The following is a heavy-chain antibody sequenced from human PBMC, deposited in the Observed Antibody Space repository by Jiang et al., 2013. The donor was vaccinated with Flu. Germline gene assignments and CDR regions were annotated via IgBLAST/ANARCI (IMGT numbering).Heavy chain of an antibody. CDR1: GFTFSSYS. J-gene: IGHJ4*02. D-gene: IGHD3-3*01. CDR2: ISSSSSYI. V-gene: IGHV3-21*01. Sequence: QLVESGGGLVKPGGSLRLSCAASGFTFSSYSMNWVRQAPGKGLEWVSSISSSSSYIYYADSVKGRFTISRDNAKNSLYLQMNSLRAEDTAVYYCASPIPLGWSGYSLWGQGTLVTVSS. CDR3: ASPIPLGWSGYSL.